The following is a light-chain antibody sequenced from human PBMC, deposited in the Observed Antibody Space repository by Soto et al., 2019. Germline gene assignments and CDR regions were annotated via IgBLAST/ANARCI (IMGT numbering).Light chain of an antibody. CDR2: GAS. CDR3: HQRQRWPRT. J-gene: IGKJ1*01. Sequence: EIVLTQSPGTLSLSPGERATLSCRASQSVSNNYLVWYQHKPGQAPRLLIYGASTRATGIPATFSGSGSGTDFTLTITRLEPEDFAFYYCHQRQRWPRTFGQGTKVDIK. CDR1: QSVSNNY. V-gene: IGKV3-20*01.